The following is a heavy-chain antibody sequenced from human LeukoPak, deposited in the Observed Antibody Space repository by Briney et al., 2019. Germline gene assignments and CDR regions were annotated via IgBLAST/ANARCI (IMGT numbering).Heavy chain of an antibody. Sequence: SETLSLTCTVSGGSISSHYWSWIRQPPGKGLEWIGYIYYSGSTNYNPSLKSRVTISVDTSKNQFSLKLSSVTAADTAVYYCARHSSGYDYGVAYYYYYYGMDVWGQGTTVTVSS. CDR3: ARHSSGYDYGVAYYYYYYGMDV. J-gene: IGHJ6*02. V-gene: IGHV4-59*08. CDR1: GGSISSHY. CDR2: IYYSGST. D-gene: IGHD5-12*01.